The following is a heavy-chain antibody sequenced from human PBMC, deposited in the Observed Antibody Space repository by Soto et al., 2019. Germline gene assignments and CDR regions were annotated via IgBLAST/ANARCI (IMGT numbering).Heavy chain of an antibody. CDR1: GFPFSSYA. J-gene: IGHJ4*02. CDR3: AKGDEYGGNSGRYSDC. Sequence: EVQLLESGGGLVQPGGSLRLSCEASGFPFSSYAMSWVRQAPGKGLEWVSAISGSGGSTYYADSVKGRFTISRENSKNTLYMQMNSLRAEDTAEYYCAKGDEYGGNSGRYSDCWGQGTLVTVSS. CDR2: ISGSGGST. D-gene: IGHD4-17*01. V-gene: IGHV3-23*01.